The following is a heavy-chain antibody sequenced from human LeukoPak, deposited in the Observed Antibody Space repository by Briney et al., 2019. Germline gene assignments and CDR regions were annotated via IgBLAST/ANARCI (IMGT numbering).Heavy chain of an antibody. J-gene: IGHJ3*02. V-gene: IGHV3-30*02. CDR2: IRYDGSNK. D-gene: IGHD3-10*01. CDR1: GFTFSIYG. Sequence: GGSLRLSCAASGFTFSIYGMHWVRQAPGKGLEWVAFIRYDGSNKYYADSVKGRFTISRDNSKNTLYLQMNSLRAEDTAVYYCAKDDPPSGSGSYHSGLAFDIWGQGTMVTVSS. CDR3: AKDDPPSGSGSYHSGLAFDI.